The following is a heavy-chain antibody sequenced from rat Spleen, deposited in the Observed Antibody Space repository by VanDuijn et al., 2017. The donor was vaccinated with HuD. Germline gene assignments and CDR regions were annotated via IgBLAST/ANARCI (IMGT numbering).Heavy chain of an antibody. J-gene: IGHJ4*01. CDR2: MWSGGST. CDR1: GFSLTDYS. CDR3: TRAPGKGYVMDA. V-gene: IGHV2S63*01. Sequence: VQLKESGPGLVQPSQTLSLTCTVSGFSLTDYSVHWVRQPPGKGLEWMGVMWSGGSTAYNSALKSRLSISRDTSKSQVFLKINSLQTEDTAIYYCTRAPGKGYVMDAWGQGTAVTVSS. D-gene: IGHD5-1*01.